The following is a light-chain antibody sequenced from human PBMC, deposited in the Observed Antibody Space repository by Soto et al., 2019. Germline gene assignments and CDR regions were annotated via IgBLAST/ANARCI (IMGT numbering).Light chain of an antibody. V-gene: IGLV2-8*01. CDR1: SSDVGAYIF. Sequence: LTQPPSASGSPGQSVTISCTGTSSDVGAYIFVSWYQQHPGKAPKLLIYDVNRRPPGVPDRFFGSKSGNTASLTVSGLQAEDEADYYCVSFAGGTYVFGTGTKVTVL. CDR3: VSFAGGTYV. CDR2: DVN. J-gene: IGLJ1*01.